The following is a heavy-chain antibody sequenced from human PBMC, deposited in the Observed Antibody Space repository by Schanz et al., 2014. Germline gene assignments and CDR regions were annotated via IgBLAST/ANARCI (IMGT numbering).Heavy chain of an antibody. J-gene: IGHJ4*02. CDR2: IKSKFDGATT. CDR1: GFTFSDAW. D-gene: IGHD2-2*01. Sequence: EVQLVESGGGLVKPGGFLRLSCAASGFTFSDAWMSWVRQAPGKGLEWVGRIKSKFDGATTDYVAPVKGRFSISRDNSKNTVYLQMNSLRPGDTAVYYCARESSNDIVLVPGAVFDHWGQGILVTVSS. V-gene: IGHV3-15*01. CDR3: ARESSNDIVLVPGAVFDH.